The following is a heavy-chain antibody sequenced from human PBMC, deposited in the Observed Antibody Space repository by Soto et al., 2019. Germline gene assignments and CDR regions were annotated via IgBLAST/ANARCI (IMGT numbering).Heavy chain of an antibody. D-gene: IGHD2-8*02. CDR2: IYWDDAK. CDR1: GISLSSSGVG. CDR3: AHRESGVGAFDY. V-gene: IGHV2-5*02. J-gene: IGHJ4*02. Sequence: QITLKESGPTLVKPTQTLTLTCTFSGISLSSSGVGVGWIRQPPGKALEWLTVIYWDDAKRYNPSLKSRLTITKDTSKNQVVLTMTNMDPVDTATYYCAHRESGVGAFDYWGQGTLVTVSS.